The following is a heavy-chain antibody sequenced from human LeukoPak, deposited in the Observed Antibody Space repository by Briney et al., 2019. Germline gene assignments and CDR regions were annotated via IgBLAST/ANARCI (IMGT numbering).Heavy chain of an antibody. V-gene: IGHV3-21*01. Sequence: GGSLRLSCAASGFPLSGYSMTWVRQAPGKGLEWVSSINSGSDYILYADSVKGRFTISRDNAKNSLYLQMSSLRAEDTAVYYCARDRGYYGSGSFNSLDYWGQGTLVTVSS. CDR1: GFPLSGYS. CDR2: INSGSDYI. J-gene: IGHJ4*02. CDR3: ARDRGYYGSGSFNSLDY. D-gene: IGHD3-10*01.